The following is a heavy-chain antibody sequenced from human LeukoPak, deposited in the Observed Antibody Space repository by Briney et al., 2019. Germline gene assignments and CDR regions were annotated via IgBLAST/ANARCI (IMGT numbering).Heavy chain of an antibody. V-gene: IGHV1-18*01. Sequence: GASVKVSCKASGYTFTSYGISWVRQAPGQGLEWMGWISAYNGNTNYAQKLQGRVTMTTDTSTSTAYMELRSLRSEDTAVYYCARADIVVVPAARYSEYYYYGMDVWGQGTTVTVSS. CDR2: ISAYNGNT. CDR3: ARADIVVVPAARYSEYYYYGMDV. J-gene: IGHJ6*02. CDR1: GYTFTSYG. D-gene: IGHD2-2*01.